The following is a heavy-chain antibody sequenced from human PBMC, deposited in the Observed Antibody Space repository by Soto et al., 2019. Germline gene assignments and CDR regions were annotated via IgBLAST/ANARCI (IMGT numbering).Heavy chain of an antibody. CDR3: ARVVYSGYDYYLDY. D-gene: IGHD5-12*01. V-gene: IGHV3-33*01. Sequence: QVQLVESGGGVVQPGRSLRLSCAASGFTFSSYGMHWVRQAPGKGLEWVAVIWYDGSKKYYADSVKGRFTIPRDNSKNPRYLQMNSLRAEDTAVYYCARVVYSGYDYYLDYWGQGTLVTVSS. CDR1: GFTFSSYG. J-gene: IGHJ4*02. CDR2: IWYDGSKK.